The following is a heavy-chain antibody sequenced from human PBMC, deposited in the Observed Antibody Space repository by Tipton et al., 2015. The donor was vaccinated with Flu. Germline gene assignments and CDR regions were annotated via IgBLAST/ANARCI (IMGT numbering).Heavy chain of an antibody. V-gene: IGHV1-18*01. Sequence: QSGPEVKKPGASVKVSCKASGYTFPSYGISWVRQAPGRGLEWMGGFSAYNGNGIYAQKFQGRVTMTTDTSTSSAYMELRSLRTDDTAVYYCARGEFPARTIDAFDIWGQGTMVTVSS. J-gene: IGHJ3*02. D-gene: IGHD3-10*01. CDR3: ARGEFPARTIDAFDI. CDR1: GYTFPSYG. CDR2: FSAYNGNG.